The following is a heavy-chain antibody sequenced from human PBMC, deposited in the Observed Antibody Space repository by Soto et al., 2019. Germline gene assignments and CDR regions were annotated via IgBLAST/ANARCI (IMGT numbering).Heavy chain of an antibody. CDR1: GFTFSDYW. D-gene: IGHD2-2*01. V-gene: IGHV3-7*01. J-gene: IGHJ6*02. CDR2: IKQDGSEE. Sequence: GGSLRLSCAASGFTFSDYWMTWVRQAPGKGLEWVANIKQDGSEEYYVDSVKGRFTISRDNAKNSLYLQMNSLRAEGTALYYCAKDRFYCSSTSCLYYYYYGMDVWGQGTTVTVS. CDR3: AKDRFYCSSTSCLYYYYYGMDV.